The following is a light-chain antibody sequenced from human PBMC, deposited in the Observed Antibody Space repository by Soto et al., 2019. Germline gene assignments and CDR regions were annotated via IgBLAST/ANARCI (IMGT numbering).Light chain of an antibody. CDR1: QSVNSF. J-gene: IGKJ4*01. CDR2: DAS. CDR3: QRRTLWPTRT. V-gene: IGKV3-11*01. Sequence: EIVLTQSPATLSLSPGERATLSCRASQSVNSFLAWYQQKPGQAPRLLIYDASNRATGIPARFSGGGSGTAFTLTISSLEPEDSALYFCQRRTLWPTRTFGGGSKVEIK.